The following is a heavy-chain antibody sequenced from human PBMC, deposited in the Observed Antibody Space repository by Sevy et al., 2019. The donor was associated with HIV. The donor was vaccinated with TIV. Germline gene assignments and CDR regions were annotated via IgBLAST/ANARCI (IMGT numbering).Heavy chain of an antibody. CDR2: ISAYNGNT. J-gene: IGHJ4*02. CDR3: ARGIKYSSSSKFDY. Sequence: ASVKVSCKASGYTFTSYGISWVRQAPGQGLEWMGWISAYNGNTNYAQKLQGRVTMTTDTSTRTAYMELRSLRSDDTAVYYCARGIKYSSSSKFDYWGQGTLVTVSS. D-gene: IGHD6-6*01. V-gene: IGHV1-18*01. CDR1: GYTFTSYG.